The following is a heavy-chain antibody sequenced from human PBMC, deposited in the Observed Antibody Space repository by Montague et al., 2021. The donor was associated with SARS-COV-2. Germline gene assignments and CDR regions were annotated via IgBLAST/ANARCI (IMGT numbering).Heavy chain of an antibody. CDR3: ARVQGITMIVVVIGAFDI. CDR1: GGSISSGGYY. Sequence: TLSLTCTVSGGSISSGGYYWSWIRQHPGKGLEWIGYIYYSGSTYYNPSLKSRVTISVGTSKNQFSLKLSSVTAADTAVCYCARVQGITMIVVVIGAFDIWGQGTMVTVSS. J-gene: IGHJ3*02. V-gene: IGHV4-31*03. D-gene: IGHD3-22*01. CDR2: IYYSGST.